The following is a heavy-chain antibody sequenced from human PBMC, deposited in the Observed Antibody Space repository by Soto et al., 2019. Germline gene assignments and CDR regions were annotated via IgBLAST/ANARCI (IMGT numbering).Heavy chain of an antibody. J-gene: IGHJ4*02. CDR1: GDSLSSGGHY. V-gene: IGHV4-31*03. Sequence: SETLSLTCTVSGDSLSSGGHYWSWIRQHPGKGLEWIGHIYDSVNTYYSPSLRSRVTISADMSKNQFSLNLRSVTAADTAVYERAKSGQRGYFAILTDYWGQGTLVTVSS. D-gene: IGHD3-9*01. CDR2: IYDSVNT. CDR3: AKSGQRGYFAILTDY.